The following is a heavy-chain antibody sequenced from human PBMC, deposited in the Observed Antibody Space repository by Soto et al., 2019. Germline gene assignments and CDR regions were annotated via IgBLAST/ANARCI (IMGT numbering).Heavy chain of an antibody. Sequence: QVQLQESGPGLVKPSQTLSLTCTVSGGSISSGDYYWSWIRQPPGKGLEWIGYIYYSGSTYYNPSLKSRVTISVDTSKNQFYLKLSSVTAADTAVYYCARDRNIVVVPAATPQTLSGMDVWGQGTSVTVSS. D-gene: IGHD2-2*01. CDR1: GGSISSGDYY. J-gene: IGHJ6*02. CDR2: IYYSGST. V-gene: IGHV4-30-4*01. CDR3: ARDRNIVVVPAATPQTLSGMDV.